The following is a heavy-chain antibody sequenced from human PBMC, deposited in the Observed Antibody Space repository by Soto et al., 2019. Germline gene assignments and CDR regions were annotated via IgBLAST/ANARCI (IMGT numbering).Heavy chain of an antibody. Sequence: SETLSLTCAVYGGSFSGYSWTWIRQPPGTGQEWIGEINHSGSTNYNPSLKSRVTISVDTSKNQFSLKLTSVTAADTAVYYCARSATYSGSYGYIDLWGRGTLVTVSS. CDR1: GGSFSGYS. V-gene: IGHV4-34*01. D-gene: IGHD1-26*01. CDR3: ARSATYSGSYGYIDL. J-gene: IGHJ2*01. CDR2: INHSGST.